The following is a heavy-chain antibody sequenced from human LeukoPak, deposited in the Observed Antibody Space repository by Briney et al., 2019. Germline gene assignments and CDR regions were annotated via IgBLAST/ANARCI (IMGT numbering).Heavy chain of an antibody. CDR1: GFTFSSYW. Sequence: GGSLRLSCAASGFTFSSYWMNWVRQAPGKGLEWVSAISGSGGSTYYADSVKGRFTISRDNSKNTLYLQMNSLRAEDTAVYYCAKGLSGSYENFDYWGQGTLVTVSS. V-gene: IGHV3-23*01. CDR2: ISGSGGST. J-gene: IGHJ4*02. CDR3: AKGLSGSYENFDY. D-gene: IGHD1-26*01.